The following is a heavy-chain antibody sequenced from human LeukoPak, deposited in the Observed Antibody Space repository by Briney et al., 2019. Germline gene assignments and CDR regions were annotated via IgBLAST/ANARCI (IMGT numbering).Heavy chain of an antibody. CDR2: INYSGST. D-gene: IGHD5-24*01. V-gene: IGHV4-39*07. CDR3: ARIRDGYNDAYDI. CDR1: GGSISSSSYY. J-gene: IGHJ3*02. Sequence: PSETLSLTCTVSGGSISSSSYYWGWIRQPPGKGLEWIGSINYSGSTYYNPSLKSRVTISVDRSKNQFSLKLSSVTAADTAVYYCARIRDGYNDAYDIWGQGTMVTVSS.